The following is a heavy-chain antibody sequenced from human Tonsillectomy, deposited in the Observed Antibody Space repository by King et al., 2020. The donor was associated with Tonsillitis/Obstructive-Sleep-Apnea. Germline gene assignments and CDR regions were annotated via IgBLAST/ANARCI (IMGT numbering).Heavy chain of an antibody. CDR1: GFTFSNYG. J-gene: IGHJ4*02. CDR3: AKDTGPIAVAGEFDY. Sequence: VQLVESGGGVDQPGRSLRLSCAASGFTFSNYGMHWVRQAPGKGLEWVAVISYDGTNAYYGDSVKGRFTISRDNSKNTLYLQMNSLRAEDTAVYYCAKDTGPIAVAGEFDYWGQGTLVTVSS. V-gene: IGHV3-30*18. CDR2: ISYDGTNA. D-gene: IGHD6-19*01.